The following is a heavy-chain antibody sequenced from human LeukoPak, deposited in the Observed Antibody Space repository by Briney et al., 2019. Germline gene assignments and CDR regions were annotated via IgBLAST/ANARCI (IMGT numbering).Heavy chain of an antibody. V-gene: IGHV1-18*01. CDR3: ARIKQQLPNWFDP. Sequence: ASVKVSCKASGYTFTSYGISWVRQAPGQGLEWMGWISTYNGNTDYARKLQGRVTMTTDTSTSTAYMELRSLRSDDTAVYYCARIKQQLPNWFDPWGQGTLVIVSS. J-gene: IGHJ5*02. D-gene: IGHD6-13*01. CDR2: ISTYNGNT. CDR1: GYTFTSYG.